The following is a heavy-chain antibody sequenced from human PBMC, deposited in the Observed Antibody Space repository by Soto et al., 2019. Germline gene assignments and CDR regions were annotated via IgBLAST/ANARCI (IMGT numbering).Heavy chain of an antibody. CDR2: INHSGST. D-gene: IGHD4-4*01. J-gene: IGHJ6*02. CDR1: GGSFSGYY. Sequence: PSETLSLTCAVYGGSFSGYYWSWIRQPPGKGLEWIGEINHSGSTNYNPSLKSRVTISVDTSKNQSSLKLSSVTAADTAVYYCARLRITVPPNYYYYYGMDVWGQGATVTVSS. CDR3: ARLRITVPPNYYYYYGMDV. V-gene: IGHV4-34*01.